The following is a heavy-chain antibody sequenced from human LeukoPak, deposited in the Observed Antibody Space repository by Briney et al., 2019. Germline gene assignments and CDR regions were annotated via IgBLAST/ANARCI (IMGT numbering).Heavy chain of an antibody. D-gene: IGHD5-12*01. J-gene: IGHJ3*02. Sequence: SVKVSCKASGGTFSSYAVSWVRLTPGQGLEWLGGIIPVFGTTTYAQKFQAKVTMTADKSTNTAYMELTSLRSEDTAVYYCARGVIGYMYGDAFDIWGQGTMVTVSS. CDR2: IIPVFGTT. V-gene: IGHV1-69*06. CDR3: ARGVIGYMYGDAFDI. CDR1: GGTFSSYA.